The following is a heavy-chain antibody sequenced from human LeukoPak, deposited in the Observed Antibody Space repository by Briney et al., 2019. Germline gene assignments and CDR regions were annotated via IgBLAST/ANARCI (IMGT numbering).Heavy chain of an antibody. V-gene: IGHV1-2*02. J-gene: IGHJ4*02. CDR3: ATAMNRIPYYYDSSGSPLGFDY. D-gene: IGHD3-22*01. Sequence: ASVKVSCKASGYTFTGYYIHWVRQAPGQGLEWMGWINPHSGGTNYAQKFQGGVTMTRDKSINTAYMELSRLRSDDTAVYYCATAMNRIPYYYDSSGSPLGFDYWGQGTLVTVSS. CDR2: INPHSGGT. CDR1: GYTFTGYY.